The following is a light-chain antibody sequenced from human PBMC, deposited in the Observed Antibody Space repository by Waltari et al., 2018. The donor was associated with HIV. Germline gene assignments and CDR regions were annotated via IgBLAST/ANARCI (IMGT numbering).Light chain of an antibody. CDR3: QQSYSTPRMYT. CDR2: AAS. V-gene: IGKV1-39*01. J-gene: IGKJ2*01. CDR1: QSISSY. Sequence: DIQMTQSPSSLSASVGDRVTITCRARQSISSYLNWYQQKPGNAPKLLIYAASSLQSGVPSRFSGSGSETDFTRTISSLQPEDFATYYGQQSYSTPRMYTFGQGTKLEIK.